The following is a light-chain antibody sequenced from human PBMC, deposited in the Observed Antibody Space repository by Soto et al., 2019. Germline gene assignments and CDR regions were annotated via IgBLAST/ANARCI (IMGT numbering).Light chain of an antibody. Sequence: EIVMTQSPATLSVSPGERATLSCRASQSVSSNLAWYQQKPGQAPRLLIYGASTRAIGIPASFSGSGSGTAFTLTISSLQSEDFAIYFCQQYNNWPPDRTFGQGTKVEIK. CDR3: QQYNNWPPDRT. CDR1: QSVSSN. V-gene: IGKV3-15*01. J-gene: IGKJ1*01. CDR2: GAS.